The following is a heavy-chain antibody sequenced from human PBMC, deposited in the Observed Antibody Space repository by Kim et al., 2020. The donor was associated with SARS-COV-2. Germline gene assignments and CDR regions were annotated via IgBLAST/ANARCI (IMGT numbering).Heavy chain of an antibody. CDR3: ARVGSGSSPFDS. J-gene: IGHJ4*02. CDR2: INPNTGGT. V-gene: IGHV1-2*02. D-gene: IGHD1-26*01. Sequence: ASVKVSCKASGYTFIGYYMHWVRQAPGQGLEWMGWINPNTGGTNYAQKFQGRVSMTRDTSIRTAYMELSSLRSDDTAVYFCARVGSGSSPFDSWGQGTLVTVSS. CDR1: GYTFIGYY.